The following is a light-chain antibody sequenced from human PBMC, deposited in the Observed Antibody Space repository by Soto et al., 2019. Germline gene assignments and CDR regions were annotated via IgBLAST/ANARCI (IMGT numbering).Light chain of an antibody. CDR3: WTGGSNTRV. CDR2: LEGSGRY. CDR1: SGHSTYI. Sequence: QSVLTQSSSASASLGSSVKLTCSLGSGHSTYIIAWHQQQPGKAPRYLLNLEGSGRYNRGSGVPYRFSGSSSGADRYLTISHLQVEDEDDYDSWTGGSNTRVFGGGTKLTVL. J-gene: IGLJ3*02. V-gene: IGLV4-60*02.